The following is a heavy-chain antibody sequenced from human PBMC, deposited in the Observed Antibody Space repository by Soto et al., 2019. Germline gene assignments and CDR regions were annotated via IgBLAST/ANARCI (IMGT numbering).Heavy chain of an antibody. CDR2: IKQDGSEK. Sequence: EVQLVESGGGLVQPGGSLRLSCAASGFTFSSYWMSWVRQAPGKGLEWVANIKQDGSEKYYVDSVKGRFTISRDNAKNSLYLQMNSLRAEDTGVYYCARDDSSGWRYYYGMDVWGQGTTDTVSS. J-gene: IGHJ6*02. CDR1: GFTFSSYW. V-gene: IGHV3-7*01. D-gene: IGHD6-19*01. CDR3: ARDDSSGWRYYYGMDV.